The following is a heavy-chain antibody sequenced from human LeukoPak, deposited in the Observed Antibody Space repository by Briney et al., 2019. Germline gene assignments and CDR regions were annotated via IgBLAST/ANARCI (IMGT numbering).Heavy chain of an antibody. Sequence: GGSLRLSCAASGFTFTDYAMNWVRQAPGKGLEWLSAIGGSGGSTYYADSIQGRFTISRDNSKNTLYLQMNSLRAEDTAIYYCAKDRYSRGYFDWGQGTLVTVSS. V-gene: IGHV3-23*01. CDR2: IGGSGGST. J-gene: IGHJ4*02. CDR1: GFTFTDYA. D-gene: IGHD3-22*01. CDR3: AKDRYSRGYFD.